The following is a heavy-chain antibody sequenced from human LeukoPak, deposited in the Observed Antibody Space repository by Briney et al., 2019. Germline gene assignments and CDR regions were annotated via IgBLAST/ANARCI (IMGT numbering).Heavy chain of an antibody. J-gene: IGHJ3*01. Sequence: GGSLRLSCAASGFTFSDYYMSWIRQAPGKGLEWVSYISSSGSTIYYADSVKGRFTISRDNAKKSLYLQMNSLRAEDTAVYYCARDLQCGGDCHYDAFDLWGQGTMVSVSS. CDR1: GFTFSDYY. CDR3: ARDLQCGGDCHYDAFDL. D-gene: IGHD2-21*02. CDR2: ISSSGSTI. V-gene: IGHV3-11*04.